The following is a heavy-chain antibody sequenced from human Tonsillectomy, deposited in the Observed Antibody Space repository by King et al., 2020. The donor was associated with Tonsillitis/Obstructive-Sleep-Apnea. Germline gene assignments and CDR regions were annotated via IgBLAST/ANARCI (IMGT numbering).Heavy chain of an antibody. D-gene: IGHD2-2*01. V-gene: IGHV3-15*01. CDR2: IKSKTDGGTT. J-gene: IGHJ4*02. Sequence: VQLVESGGGLVKPGGSLRLSCAASGFTFSNAWMSWVRQAPGKGLAWVGRIKSKTDGGTTDYAAPVKGRFTISRDDSKNTLYLQMNSLKTEDTAVYYCTTVPAERDYFDYRGQGTLVTVSS. CDR3: TTVPAERDYFDY. CDR1: GFTFSNAW.